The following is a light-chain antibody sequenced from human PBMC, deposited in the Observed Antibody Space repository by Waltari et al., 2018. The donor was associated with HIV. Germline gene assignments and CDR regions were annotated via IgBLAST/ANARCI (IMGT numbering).Light chain of an antibody. V-gene: IGKV1-12*01. CDR2: AAS. Sequence: DIQMTQSPSSVSASIGDRVTITCRASQSISIWLVWYQQKPGNAPRLLISAASSLQSGVPSRFSGSGSGTDFTLTITNLQPEDLATYYCQQAHAFPLTFGGGTKVEI. CDR1: QSISIW. J-gene: IGKJ4*01. CDR3: QQAHAFPLT.